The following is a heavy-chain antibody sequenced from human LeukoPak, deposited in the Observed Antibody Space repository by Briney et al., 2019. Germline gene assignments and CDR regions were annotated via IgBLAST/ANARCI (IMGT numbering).Heavy chain of an antibody. CDR2: IYSGGST. CDR3: ARELGLLVRGVITRSFDY. D-gene: IGHD3-10*01. Sequence: PGGSLRLSCAASGFTFSNYWMSWVRQAPGKGLEWVSVIYSGGSTYYADSVKGRFTISRDNSKNTLYLQMNSLRAEDTAVYYCARELGLLVRGVITRSFDYWGQGTLVTVSS. J-gene: IGHJ4*02. V-gene: IGHV3-66*01. CDR1: GFTFSNYW.